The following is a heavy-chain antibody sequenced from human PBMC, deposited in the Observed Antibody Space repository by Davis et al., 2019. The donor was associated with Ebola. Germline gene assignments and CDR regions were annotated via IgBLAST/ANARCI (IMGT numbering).Heavy chain of an antibody. CDR3: ARPDWSGARGGFDP. D-gene: IGHD3-10*01. CDR1: GGSFSGWA. V-gene: IGHV1-8*02. CDR2: INPYSGNS. J-gene: IGHJ5*02. Sequence: ASVKVSCKASGGSFSGWAINWVRQAPGQGLEWMGWINPYSGNSGYALRFQGRITVTSNTSISTVFMELSTLRSDDTAVYYCARPDWSGARGGFDPWGQGTLVTVSS.